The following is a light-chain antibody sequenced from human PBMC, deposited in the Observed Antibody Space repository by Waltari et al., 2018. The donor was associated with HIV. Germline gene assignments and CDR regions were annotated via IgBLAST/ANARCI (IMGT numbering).Light chain of an antibody. CDR3: QQYDVLPLT. CDR2: GAS. J-gene: IGKJ4*01. CDR1: QTVVLN. V-gene: IGKV3-15*01. Sequence: DILLPQSPPILSVSAGVRGPLSRRASQTVVLNLAWYQQRPGQPPKLLVYGASIRASGVSLRFTGSGSGTEFTLTITSVRSEDFAMYFCQQYDVLPLTFGGGTNVDLK.